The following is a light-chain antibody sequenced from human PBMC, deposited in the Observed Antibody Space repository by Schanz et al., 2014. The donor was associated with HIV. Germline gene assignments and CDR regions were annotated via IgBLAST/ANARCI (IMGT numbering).Light chain of an antibody. CDR3: GALSTSDAPV. Sequence: QSVLTQPPSVSGAPGERVSISCTGSSSNIGAGYDVHWYQQFPGTAPKLLIFDDSSRPSGVPNRFSGSKSGNTASLTVSGLQAEDEADYYCGALSTSDAPVFGTGTKLTVL. CDR2: DDS. J-gene: IGLJ1*01. CDR1: SSNIGAGYD. V-gene: IGLV1-40*02.